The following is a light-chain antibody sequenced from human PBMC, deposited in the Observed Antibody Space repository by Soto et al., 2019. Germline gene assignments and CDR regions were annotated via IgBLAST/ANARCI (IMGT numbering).Light chain of an antibody. CDR1: ESVSSN. CDR2: GAS. V-gene: IGKV3-15*01. CDR3: QQYNSWPLYT. Sequence: EIVMTQSPATLSVSPGERATLSCRASESVSSNLAWYQQKPGQAPRLLIYGASTSATGIPARFSGSGSGTEFTLTISSLQSEDFAVYYGQQYNSWPLYTFGQGNKLEIK. J-gene: IGKJ2*01.